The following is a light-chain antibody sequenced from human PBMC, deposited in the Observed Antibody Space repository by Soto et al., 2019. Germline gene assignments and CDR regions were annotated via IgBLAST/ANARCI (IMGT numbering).Light chain of an antibody. CDR3: QQSYSTPLT. V-gene: IGKV1-39*01. J-gene: IGKJ4*01. CDR2: AAS. Sequence: DIQMTQSPSTLSASVGDRVTITCRASQGISSYLAWYQQKPEKAPKLLIYAASSLQSGVPSRFSGSGSGTDFTLTISSLQPEDFATYYCQQSYSTPLTFGGGTKVDTK. CDR1: QGISSY.